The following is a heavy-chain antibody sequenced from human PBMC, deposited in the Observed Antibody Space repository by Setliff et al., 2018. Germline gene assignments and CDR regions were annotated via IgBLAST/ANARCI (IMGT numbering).Heavy chain of an antibody. Sequence: GASVKVSCKASGYTFTSYAMHWVRQAPGQRLEWMGWINAGNGNTKYSQKFQGRVSITRDTSASTDYMELSSLRAEDTAVYYCARDLGGDPQPWGQGTLVTVSS. V-gene: IGHV1-3*01. CDR3: ARDLGGDPQP. D-gene: IGHD4-17*01. CDR1: GYTFTSYA. CDR2: INAGNGNT. J-gene: IGHJ5*02.